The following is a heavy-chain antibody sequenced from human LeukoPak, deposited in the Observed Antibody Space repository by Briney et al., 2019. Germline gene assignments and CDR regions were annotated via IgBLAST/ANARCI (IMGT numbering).Heavy chain of an antibody. V-gene: IGHV3-7*01. CDR1: GFTFSNYW. CDR3: ARGGSSWFSY. Sequence: PGGSLRLSCAASGFTFSNYWMTWVRQAPGKGLEWVADIKQDGSEKLYVKSVRGRFTISRDNAKMSLYLQMNSLRAEDTGVYYCARGGSSWFSYWGQGTLVTVSS. J-gene: IGHJ4*02. D-gene: IGHD6-13*01. CDR2: IKQDGSEK.